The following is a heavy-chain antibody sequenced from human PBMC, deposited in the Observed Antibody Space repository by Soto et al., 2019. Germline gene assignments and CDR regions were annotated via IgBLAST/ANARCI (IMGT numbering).Heavy chain of an antibody. CDR3: ATERADGHTI. CDR2: IYRGGDI. D-gene: IGHD1-1*01. V-gene: IGHV3-66*01. Sequence: EVQVVASGGGLVQPGGSLRLSCAASGFSVSSYYMRWFRQAPGKGLEWVSVIYRGGDIYYADSVHGRFTTSRDISRNSLDRQMNIPRVEATAVDYEATERADGHTIRGQGVVVTVSS. CDR1: GFSVSSYY. J-gene: IGHJ4*02.